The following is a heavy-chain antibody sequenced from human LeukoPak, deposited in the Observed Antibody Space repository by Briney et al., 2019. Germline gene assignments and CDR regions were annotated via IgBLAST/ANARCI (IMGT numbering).Heavy chain of an antibody. V-gene: IGHV4-30-4*01. CDR3: ARSDI. CDR1: GGSMNSGGYY. Sequence: SETLSLTRTVSGGSMNSGGYYWSWIRQPPGKGLEWIGYIYYSGSTFYNPSLESRVTLSVDPSKNQFSLKLSSVTAADTAVYYCARSDIWGQGTMVTVSS. CDR2: IYYSGST. J-gene: IGHJ3*02.